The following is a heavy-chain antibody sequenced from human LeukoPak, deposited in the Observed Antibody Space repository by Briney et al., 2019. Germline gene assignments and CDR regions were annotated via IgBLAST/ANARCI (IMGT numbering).Heavy chain of an antibody. CDR3: ARRDSSGWYWFDP. D-gene: IGHD6-19*01. J-gene: IGHJ5*02. V-gene: IGHV5-51*01. CDR1: GYSFTSYW. CDR2: IYPGDSDT. Sequence: GESLKISCKGSGYSFTSYWIAWVRQMPGKGLEWMGIIYPGDSDTRYSPSFQGQVTISADKSISTAYLQWTSLKASDTAIYYCARRDSSGWYWFDPWGQGTLVTVSS.